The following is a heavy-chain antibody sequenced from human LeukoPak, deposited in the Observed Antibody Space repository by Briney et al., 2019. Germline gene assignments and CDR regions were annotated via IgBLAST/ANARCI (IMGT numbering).Heavy chain of an antibody. CDR2: ISGSGGST. V-gene: IGHV3-23*01. J-gene: IGHJ4*02. D-gene: IGHD2-21*02. CDR3: AKSGSVVVTAYFDY. CDR1: GFTFSNYW. Sequence: GGSLRLSCAASGFTFSNYWMHWVRQDPGKGLEWVSAISGSGGSTYYADSVKGRFTISRDNSKNTLYLQMNSLRAEDTAVYYCAKSGSVVVTAYFDYWGQGTLVTVSS.